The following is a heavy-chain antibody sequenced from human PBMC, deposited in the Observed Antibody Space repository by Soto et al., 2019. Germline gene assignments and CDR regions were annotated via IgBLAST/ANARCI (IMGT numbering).Heavy chain of an antibody. CDR2: IYSGGST. Sequence: EVQLVETGGGLIQPGGSLRLSCAASGFTVSSNYMSWVRQAPGKGLEWVSVIYSGGSTYYADSVKGRFTISRDNSKNTLYLQMNSLRAEDTAMYYCARAMRGSGWSDFDYWGQGTLVTVSS. V-gene: IGHV3-53*02. CDR1: GFTVSSNY. D-gene: IGHD6-19*01. CDR3: ARAMRGSGWSDFDY. J-gene: IGHJ4*02.